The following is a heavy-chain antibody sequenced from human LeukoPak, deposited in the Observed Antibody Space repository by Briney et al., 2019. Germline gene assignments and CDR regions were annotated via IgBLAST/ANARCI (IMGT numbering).Heavy chain of an antibody. V-gene: IGHV3-7*01. D-gene: IGHD4/OR15-4a*01. CDR2: INLDGSEK. CDR1: GFTFSSYW. Sequence: PGGSLRLSCAASGFTFSSYWMSWVRQAPGKGLEWVANINLDGSEKYYVDSVKGRFTISRDNAKNSLYLQMNSLTAEDTAVYYCARDDYGPVAYGGQGTLVTVSS. J-gene: IGHJ4*02. CDR3: ARDDYGPVAY.